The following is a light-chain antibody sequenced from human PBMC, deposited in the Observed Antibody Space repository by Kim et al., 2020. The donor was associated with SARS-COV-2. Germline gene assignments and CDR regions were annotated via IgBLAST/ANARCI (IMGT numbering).Light chain of an antibody. CDR3: QLWDDGSDHVV. J-gene: IGLJ2*01. Sequence: SYELTQAPSLSVAPGQTATITCGGTNIGSKSVHWFQQKPGQAPVLVIYYDSVRPSGIPARISGSNSGNTASLTIGWVEAGDEADYYCQLWDDGSDHVVFGGGTQLTVL. V-gene: IGLV3-21*04. CDR2: YDS. CDR1: NIGSKS.